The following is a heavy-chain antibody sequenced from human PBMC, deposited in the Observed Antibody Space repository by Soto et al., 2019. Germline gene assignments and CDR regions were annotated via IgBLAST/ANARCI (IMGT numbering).Heavy chain of an antibody. V-gene: IGHV3-30*18. CDR3: AKVIITFGGSRYGLDV. CDR1: GFTFSSYG. CDR2: ISYDGGNK. D-gene: IGHD3-16*01. Sequence: QVPLVESGGGVVQPGRSLRLSCAASGFTFSSYGIHWVRQAPGKGLEWVAFISYDGGNKYYADSVKGRFTISRDNSKNTLSLQMNSLRAEDTAVYYCAKVIITFGGSRYGLDVWGQGTTVTVSS. J-gene: IGHJ6*02.